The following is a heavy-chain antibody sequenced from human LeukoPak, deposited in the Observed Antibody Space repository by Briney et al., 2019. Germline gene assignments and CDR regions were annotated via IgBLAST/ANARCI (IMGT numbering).Heavy chain of an antibody. J-gene: IGHJ4*02. D-gene: IGHD5-12*01. Sequence: GASVKVSCKASGYTFTSYYMHWVRQAPGQGLEWMGIINPSGGSTSYAQKFQGRVTMTRDTSTSTVYMELSSLRSEDTAVYYCARHLRPGYSGYDSAFDYWGQGSLVIVSS. CDR1: GYTFTSYY. CDR3: ARHLRPGYSGYDSAFDY. V-gene: IGHV1-46*01. CDR2: INPSGGST.